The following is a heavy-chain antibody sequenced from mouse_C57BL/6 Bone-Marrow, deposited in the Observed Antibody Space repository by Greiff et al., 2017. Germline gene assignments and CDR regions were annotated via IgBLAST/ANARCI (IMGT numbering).Heavy chain of an antibody. V-gene: IGHV1-55*01. CDR2: IYPGSGST. CDR1: GYTFTSYW. J-gene: IGHJ4*01. CDR3: ARWGTTVVATGRDY. D-gene: IGHD1-1*01. Sequence: VKLQQPGAELVKPGASVKMSCKASGYTFTSYWITWVKQRPGQGLEWIGDIYPGSGSTNYNEKFKSKATLTVDTSSSTAYMQLSSLTSEDSAVYYCARWGTTVVATGRDYWGQGTSVTVSS.